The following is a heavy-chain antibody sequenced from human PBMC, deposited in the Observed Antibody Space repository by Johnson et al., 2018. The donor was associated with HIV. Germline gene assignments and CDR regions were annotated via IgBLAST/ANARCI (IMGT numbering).Heavy chain of an antibody. D-gene: IGHD4-23*01. CDR3: ARRTVVTPGAFDI. CDR2: ISKDGDNE. Sequence: QVQLVESGGGVVQPGRSLRLSCAASGFTFSSYAMHWVRQAPGKGLESVAVISKDGDNEYYADSVKGRFTVSRDHSKNTLNLQMNSLRAEDTAVYYCARRTVVTPGAFDIWGQGTMVTVSS. V-gene: IGHV3-30-3*01. CDR1: GFTFSSYA. J-gene: IGHJ3*02.